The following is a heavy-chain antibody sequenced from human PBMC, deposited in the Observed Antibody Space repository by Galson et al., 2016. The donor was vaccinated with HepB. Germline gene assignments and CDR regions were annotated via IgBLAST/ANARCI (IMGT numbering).Heavy chain of an antibody. V-gene: IGHV3-48*02. D-gene: IGHD5-24*01. J-gene: IGHJ4*02. CDR1: GFDFRRYA. CDR3: ARGPRWLQLGYYFDY. CDR2: ISSTGSSI. Sequence: SLRLSCAASGFDFRRYAMNWVRQAPGTGLQWLSYISSTGSSIYYADSVTGRLTVSRDNGRSSLFLPLDDLRDEDTAIYYCARGPRWLQLGYYFDYWGQGVLVTVSS.